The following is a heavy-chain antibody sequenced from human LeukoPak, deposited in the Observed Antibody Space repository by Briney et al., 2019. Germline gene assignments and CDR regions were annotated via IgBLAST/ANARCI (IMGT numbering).Heavy chain of an antibody. CDR1: GGSISSYY. D-gene: IGHD6-19*01. J-gene: IGHJ4*02. V-gene: IGHV4-59*01. CDR3: AREAGDPGIAVAGYYFDY. Sequence: SETLSLTCTVSGGSISSYYWSWIRQPPGKGLEWIGYIYYSGSTNYNPSLKSRVTISVDTSKNQFSLKLSSVTAADTAVYYCAREAGDPGIAVAGYYFDYWGQGTLVTVSS. CDR2: IYYSGST.